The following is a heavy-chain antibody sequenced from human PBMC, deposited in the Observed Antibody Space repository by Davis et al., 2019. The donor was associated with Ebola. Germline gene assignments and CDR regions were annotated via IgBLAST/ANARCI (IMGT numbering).Heavy chain of an antibody. D-gene: IGHD5-18*01. J-gene: IGHJ4*02. CDR3: ASQASIQLWARY. CDR1: GGSISSSSYY. CDR2: IYYSGST. Sequence: MPSETLSLTCTVSGGSISSSSYYWGWIRQPPGKGLEWIGSIYYSGSTYYNRSLKSRVTISVDTSKNQFSLKLSSVTAADTAVYYCASQASIQLWARYWGQGTLVTVSS. V-gene: IGHV4-39*01.